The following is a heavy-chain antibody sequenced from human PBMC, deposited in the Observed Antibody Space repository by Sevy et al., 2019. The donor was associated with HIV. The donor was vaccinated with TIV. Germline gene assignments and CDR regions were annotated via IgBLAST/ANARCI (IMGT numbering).Heavy chain of an antibody. CDR2: INHSGST. CDR1: GGSFSGYY. D-gene: IGHD2-2*01. J-gene: IGHJ3*02. V-gene: IGHV4-34*01. Sequence: SETLSLTCAVYGGSFSGYYWSWIRQPPGKGREWIGEINHSGSTNYNPSLKSRVTISVDTSKIQFSLKLSSVTAADTAVYYCARHCGSTSCSHAFDIWGQGTMVTVSS. CDR3: ARHCGSTSCSHAFDI.